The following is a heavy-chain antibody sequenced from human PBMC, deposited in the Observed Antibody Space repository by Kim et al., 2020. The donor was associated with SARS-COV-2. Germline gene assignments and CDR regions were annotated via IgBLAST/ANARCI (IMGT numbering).Heavy chain of an antibody. CDR1: GFTFSSYD. J-gene: IGHJ6*02. CDR3: ARGDPWSGLYYYYYGMDV. Sequence: GGSLRLSCAASGFTFSSYDMHWVRQATGKGLEWVSAIGTAGDTYYPGSVKGRFTISRENAKNSLYLQMNSLRAGDTAVYYCARGDPWSGLYYYYYGMDVWGQGTTVTVSS. CDR2: IGTAGDT. V-gene: IGHV3-13*01. D-gene: IGHD3-3*01.